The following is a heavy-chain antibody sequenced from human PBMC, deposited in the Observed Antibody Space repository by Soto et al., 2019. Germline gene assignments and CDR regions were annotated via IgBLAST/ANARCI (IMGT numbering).Heavy chain of an antibody. V-gene: IGHV3-30*18. D-gene: IGHD6-13*01. Sequence: GGSLRLSCAASGFTFSSYGMHWVRQAPGKGLEWVAVISYDGSNKYYADSVKGRFTISRDNSKNTLYLQMNSLRAEDTAVYYCAKEFPQQQLALMGHKFDYWGQGTLVTVSS. CDR1: GFTFSSYG. CDR3: AKEFPQQQLALMGHKFDY. CDR2: ISYDGSNK. J-gene: IGHJ4*02.